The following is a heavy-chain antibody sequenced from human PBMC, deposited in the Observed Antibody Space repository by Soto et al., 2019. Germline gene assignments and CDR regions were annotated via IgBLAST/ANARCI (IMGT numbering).Heavy chain of an antibody. J-gene: IGHJ4*02. CDR1: GGSITSSGYY. Sequence: PSETLSLTCSVSGGSITSSGYYWAWIRQPPGKALEWIGSIYYTGSTYYNPSLKSRVTISVDTSKNQFSLKLSSVTAADTAVYYCARVSPQIWFGEPSSYDYWGQGTLVTVSS. D-gene: IGHD3-10*01. CDR3: ARVSPQIWFGEPSSYDY. CDR2: IYYTGST. V-gene: IGHV4-39*07.